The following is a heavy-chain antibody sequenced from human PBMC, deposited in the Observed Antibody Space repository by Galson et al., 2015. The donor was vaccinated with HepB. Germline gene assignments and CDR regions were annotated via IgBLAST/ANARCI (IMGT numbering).Heavy chain of an antibody. D-gene: IGHD1-14*01. V-gene: IGHV3-30*18. Sequence: SLRLSCAASGFTFSSYGMHWVRQAPGKGLEWVAVISYDGSNKYYADSVKGRFTISRDNSKNTLYLQMNSLRAEDTAVYYCAKDDGNYYYYYMDVWGKGTTVTVSS. CDR2: ISYDGSNK. CDR3: AKDDGNYYYYYMDV. J-gene: IGHJ6*03. CDR1: GFTFSSYG.